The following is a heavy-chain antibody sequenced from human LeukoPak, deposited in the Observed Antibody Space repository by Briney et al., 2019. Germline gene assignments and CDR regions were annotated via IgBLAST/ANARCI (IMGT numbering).Heavy chain of an antibody. CDR1: GYTFTGYY. CDR3: AREKLELRAFDI. V-gene: IGHV1-2*02. J-gene: IGHJ3*02. CDR2: INPNSGGT. Sequence: GASVKVSCKASGYTFTGYYMHWVRQAPGQGLEWMGWINPNSGGTNYAQKFQGRVTMTSDTSISTAYMELSRLRSDDTAVYYCAREKLELRAFDIWGQGTMVTVSS. D-gene: IGHD1-7*01.